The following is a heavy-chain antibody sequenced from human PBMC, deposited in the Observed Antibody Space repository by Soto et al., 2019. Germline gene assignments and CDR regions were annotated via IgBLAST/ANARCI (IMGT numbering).Heavy chain of an antibody. J-gene: IGHJ4*02. CDR2: IYGSGRGI. V-gene: IGHV3-23*05. CDR3: AKDAVYNDGLWLMDH. CDR1: GLPHSNFA. Sequence: PGGSLRLSCTASGLPHSNFAMMWVRQAPGKGLECVSGIYGSGRGIEYADSVKGRFTISRDNSKNTVYLQMTDPRADDTAVYYCAKDAVYNDGLWLMDHWGQGTQVTVSS. D-gene: IGHD2-21*01.